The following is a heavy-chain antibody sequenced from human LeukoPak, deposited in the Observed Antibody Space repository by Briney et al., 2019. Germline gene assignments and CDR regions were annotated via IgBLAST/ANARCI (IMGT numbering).Heavy chain of an antibody. CDR1: RFTFSGYW. Sequence: GGSLRLSCAASRFTFSGYWMSRVRQAPGRGLEWVANIEKDGSKKNYVDSVKGRFTISRDNAKNSLFLQMNSLRDEDTAVYYCAANSDYRFEYWGQGTLVTVSS. J-gene: IGHJ4*02. V-gene: IGHV3-7*01. CDR3: AANSDYRFEY. CDR2: IEKDGSKK. D-gene: IGHD3-22*01.